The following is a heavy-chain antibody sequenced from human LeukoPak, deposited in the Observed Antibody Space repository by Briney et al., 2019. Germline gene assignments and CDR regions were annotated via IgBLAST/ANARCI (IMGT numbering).Heavy chain of an antibody. J-gene: IGHJ6*02. CDR1: GGSISSGDHY. D-gene: IGHD6-19*01. Sequence: SETLSLTCSVSGGSISSGDHYWGWIRQPPGKGLEWIGSIYYRGSTYYNPSLKSRVTISVDTSKSQFYLKLSSVTAADTAVYYCARVASGWYGYYYYGMDVWGQGTTVTVSS. CDR3: ARVASGWYGYYYYGMDV. V-gene: IGHV4-39*07. CDR2: IYYRGST.